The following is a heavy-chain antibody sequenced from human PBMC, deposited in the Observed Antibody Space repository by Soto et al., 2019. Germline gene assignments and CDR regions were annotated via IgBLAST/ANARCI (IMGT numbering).Heavy chain of an antibody. CDR1: GFTFSSYA. D-gene: IGHD3-22*01. Sequence: GGSLRLSCAASGFTFSSYAMSWVRQAPGEGLEWVSAISGSGGSTYYADSVKGRFTISRDNSKNTLYLQMNSLRAEDAAVYYSAKIVVEYYYDSSGPFDYWGQGTLVTVSS. J-gene: IGHJ4*02. V-gene: IGHV3-23*01. CDR2: ISGSGGST. CDR3: AKIVVEYYYDSSGPFDY.